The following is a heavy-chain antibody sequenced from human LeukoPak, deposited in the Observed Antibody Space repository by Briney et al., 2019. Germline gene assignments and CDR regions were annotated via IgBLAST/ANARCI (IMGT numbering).Heavy chain of an antibody. V-gene: IGHV1-69*04. Sequence: ASVKVSCQSSGCTFSNYAISWVRPAPARGLEWMGRIIPILGIAYYAKKFQGRVTITADKSTSTAYMELSSLRSEDTAVYYCARGVGSSGYDTHWDYWGQGTLVTVSS. CDR3: ARGVGSSGYDTHWDY. CDR1: GCTFSNYA. CDR2: IIPILGIA. J-gene: IGHJ4*02. D-gene: IGHD5-12*01.